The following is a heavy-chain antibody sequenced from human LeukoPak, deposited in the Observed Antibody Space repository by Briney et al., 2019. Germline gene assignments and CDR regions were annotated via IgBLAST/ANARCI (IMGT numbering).Heavy chain of an antibody. CDR2: MSNDGTKK. Sequence: RAGGSLRLSCAASGFIFNNYAMHWVRQAPGKGLEWVAVMSNDGTKKNYADSVKGRFTISRDNSKNTLYLQMNSLRAEDTAIYYCAKSGLNRFDYWGQGTLVTVSS. CDR3: AKSGLNRFDY. CDR1: GFIFNNYA. V-gene: IGHV3-30*04. J-gene: IGHJ4*02. D-gene: IGHD2-15*01.